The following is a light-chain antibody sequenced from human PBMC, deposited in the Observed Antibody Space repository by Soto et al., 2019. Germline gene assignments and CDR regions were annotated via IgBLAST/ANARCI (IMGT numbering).Light chain of an antibody. J-gene: IGKJ5*01. Sequence: EIVMTQSPATLSVSPGERATLSCRASQSVNSNLAWYQQKPGQAPRLLIYGASIRATGIPDRFSGSGSGTDSTLTISRLEPEDFAVYYCQQYGSSPITFGQGTRLEIK. V-gene: IGKV3-20*01. CDR2: GAS. CDR1: QSVNSN. CDR3: QQYGSSPIT.